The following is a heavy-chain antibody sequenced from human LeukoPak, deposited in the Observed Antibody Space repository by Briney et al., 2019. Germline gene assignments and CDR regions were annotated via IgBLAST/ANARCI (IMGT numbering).Heavy chain of an antibody. Sequence: ASVTVSFTSSGYTFTIYYMHWVRQAHGQGLEWMGIINPSGGSTSYAQKFHGRVTMTTDTSTSTVYMELSSLRSEDTALYYCARGLGSSGYYYYFDYWGQGTLVTVSS. J-gene: IGHJ4*02. D-gene: IGHD3-22*01. V-gene: IGHV1-46*01. CDR2: INPSGGST. CDR1: GYTFTIYY. CDR3: ARGLGSSGYYYYFDY.